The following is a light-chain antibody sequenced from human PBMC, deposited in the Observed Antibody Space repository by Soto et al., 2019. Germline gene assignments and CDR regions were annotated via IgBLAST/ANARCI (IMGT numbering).Light chain of an antibody. CDR2: GAS. CDR3: QQYNSLPRT. CDR1: QTVNNK. V-gene: IGKV3-15*01. J-gene: IGKJ1*01. Sequence: EIVMTQSPATLSVSPGEGATLFCRASQTVNNKLAWYQQQPGQAPRLLIYGASTRAAAIPDRFSGSGSGTEITLTIRSLQPEDFSIYYRQQYNSLPRTFRQGTKVEIK.